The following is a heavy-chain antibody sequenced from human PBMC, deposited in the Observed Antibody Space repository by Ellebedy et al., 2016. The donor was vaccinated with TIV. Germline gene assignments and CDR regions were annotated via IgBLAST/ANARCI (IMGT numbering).Heavy chain of an antibody. CDR1: GFTFSSYS. CDR3: VRDLHWAFDI. V-gene: IGHV3-48*02. J-gene: IGHJ3*02. Sequence: GESLKISCVASGFTFSSYSMNWVRQAPGKGLEWVSHISSSAITIYYADSVKGRFTISRDNAKNSLYLQMNSLRDADTAVYYCVRDLHWAFDIWGQGTVVTVSS. D-gene: IGHD1-1*01. CDR2: ISSSAITI.